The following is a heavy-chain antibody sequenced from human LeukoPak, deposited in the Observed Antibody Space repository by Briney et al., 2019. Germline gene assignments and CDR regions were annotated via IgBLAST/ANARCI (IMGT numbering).Heavy chain of an antibody. D-gene: IGHD3-10*01. Sequence: SETLSLTCTVSGGSISSGDYYWSWIRHPPGKGLEWIGYIYYSGSTYYNPSLKSRVTISVDTSKNQFSLKLSSVTAADTAVYYCARFGELLSAFDYWGQGTLVTVSS. V-gene: IGHV4-30-4*01. J-gene: IGHJ4*02. CDR3: ARFGELLSAFDY. CDR2: IYYSGST. CDR1: GGSISSGDYY.